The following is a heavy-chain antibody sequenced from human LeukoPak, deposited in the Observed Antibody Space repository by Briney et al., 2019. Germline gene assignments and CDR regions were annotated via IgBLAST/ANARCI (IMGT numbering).Heavy chain of an antibody. CDR1: GGTFSSYT. Sequence: SVKVSCKASGGTFSSYTISWVRQAPGQGLEWMGRIIPILGIANYAQKFQGRVTITADKSTSTAHMELSSLRSEDTAVYYCAREPGSGSYYGFDYWGQGTLVTVSS. J-gene: IGHJ4*02. V-gene: IGHV1-69*04. CDR3: AREPGSGSYYGFDY. CDR2: IIPILGIA. D-gene: IGHD1-26*01.